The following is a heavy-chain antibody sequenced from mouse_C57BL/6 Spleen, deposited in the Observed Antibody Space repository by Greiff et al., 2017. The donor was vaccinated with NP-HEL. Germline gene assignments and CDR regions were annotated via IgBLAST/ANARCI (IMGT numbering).Heavy chain of an antibody. V-gene: IGHV1-26*01. CDR2: INPNNGGT. CDR1: GYTFTDYY. Sequence: EVQLQQSGPELVKPGASVKISCKASGYTFTDYYMNWVKQSHGKSLEWIGDINPNNGGTSYNQKFKGKATLTVDKSSSTAYMELRSLTSEDSAVYYCAPYGNYVTGAYWGQGTLVTVSA. J-gene: IGHJ3*01. CDR3: APYGNYVTGAY. D-gene: IGHD2-1*01.